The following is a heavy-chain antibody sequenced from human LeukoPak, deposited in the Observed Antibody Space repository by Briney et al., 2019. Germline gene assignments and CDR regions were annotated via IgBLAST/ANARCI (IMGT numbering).Heavy chain of an antibody. CDR2: ISYDGGNK. V-gene: IGHV3-30*04. CDR3: ARGALPALDY. J-gene: IGHJ4*02. Sequence: GGSLRLSCAASGFTFSSYAMHWVRQAPGKGLEWVAVISYDGGNKFYADSVRGRFTISRDNSKNTLNLQMDSLRAEDTAVYFCARGALPALDYWGQGTLVTVSS. CDR1: GFTFSSYA.